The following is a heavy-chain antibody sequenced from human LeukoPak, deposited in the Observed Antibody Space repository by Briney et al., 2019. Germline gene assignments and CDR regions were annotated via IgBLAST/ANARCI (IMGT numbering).Heavy chain of an antibody. D-gene: IGHD2-21*02. CDR1: GFGFSYYD. CDR2: ISGSGGST. V-gene: IGHV3-23*01. Sequence: GGSLRLSCVASGFGFSYYDMNWVRQTPGKGLEWVSAISGSGGSTYYADSVKGRFTISRDNSKNTLYLQTNSLRAEDTAVYYCAKDRYCGGDCYSLSWFDPWGQGTLVTVSS. CDR3: AKDRYCGGDCYSLSWFDP. J-gene: IGHJ5*02.